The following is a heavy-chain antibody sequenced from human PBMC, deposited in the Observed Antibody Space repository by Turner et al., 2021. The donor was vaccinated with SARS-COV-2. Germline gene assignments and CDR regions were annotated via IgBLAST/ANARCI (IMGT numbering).Heavy chain of an antibody. CDR1: AVSITSNRHY. J-gene: IGHJ1*01. CDR2: TYYPGGS. Sequence: QLLLQDSGTALVKPSETLSLPCTVSAVSITSNRHYWGWVRQPPGKGLEWIGITYYPGGSYYNPSLRGRVTMSVDPSQNQFSLILRSVTAADTAVYYCVTSVRRSGDFERWGQGSLVSVSS. D-gene: IGHD1-1*01. V-gene: IGHV4-39*01. CDR3: VTSVRRSGDFER.